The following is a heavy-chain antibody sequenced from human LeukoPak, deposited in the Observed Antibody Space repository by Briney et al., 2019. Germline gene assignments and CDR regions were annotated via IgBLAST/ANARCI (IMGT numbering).Heavy chain of an antibody. CDR1: GFTVSSNY. CDR2: IYSGGST. J-gene: IGHJ5*02. D-gene: IGHD3-10*01. CDR3: ARVKVRGVTDNWFDP. V-gene: IGHV3-66*01. Sequence: GGSLRLSCAASGFTVSSNYMSWVRQAPGKGLGWVSVIYSGGSTYYADSVKGRFTISRDNSKNMLYLQMNSLRAEDTAVYYCARVKVRGVTDNWFDPWGQGTLVTVSS.